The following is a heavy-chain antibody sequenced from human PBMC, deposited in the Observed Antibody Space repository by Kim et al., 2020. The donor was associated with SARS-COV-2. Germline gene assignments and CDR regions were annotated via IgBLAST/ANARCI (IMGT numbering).Heavy chain of an antibody. Sequence: GGSLRLSCAASGFTFSSYGMHWVRQAPGKGLEWVAVIWYDGSNKYYADSVKGRFTISRDNSKNTLYLQMNSLRAEDTAVYYCAKAPVRGVAPTDYWGQGTLVTVSS. V-gene: IGHV3-33*06. J-gene: IGHJ4*02. CDR3: AKAPVRGVAPTDY. CDR2: IWYDGSNK. D-gene: IGHD3-10*02. CDR1: GFTFSSYG.